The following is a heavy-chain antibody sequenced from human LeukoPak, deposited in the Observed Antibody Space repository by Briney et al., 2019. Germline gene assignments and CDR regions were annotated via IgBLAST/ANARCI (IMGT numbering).Heavy chain of an antibody. CDR3: AERLVCTSTHCYGFDF. CDR1: GFAFDAYG. J-gene: IGHJ4*02. Sequence: GGSLRLSCAASGFAFDAYGMNWIRQAPGKGLEWVSSISADETGTYYTDSVKGRFTISRDNSKNTVSLQMNNLRGEDTAIYYCAERLVCTSTHCYGFDFWGQGTLVTVSS. D-gene: IGHD2-2*01. V-gene: IGHV3-23*01. CDR2: ISADETGT.